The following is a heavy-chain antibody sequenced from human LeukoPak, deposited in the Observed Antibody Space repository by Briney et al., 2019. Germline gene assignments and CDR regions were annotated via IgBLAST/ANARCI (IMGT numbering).Heavy chain of an antibody. CDR2: IHHSGSI. Sequence: SGTLSLTCAVSGVSISSNLWWTWVRQPPGKGLEWIAEIHHSGSINYNPSLKSRVTISVDKAKNQSSLNLNSVTATGTAVYYCARDVRLPRRAFDIWGQGTMVTVSS. CDR3: ARDVRLPRRAFDI. V-gene: IGHV4-4*02. D-gene: IGHD5-18*01. J-gene: IGHJ3*02. CDR1: GVSISSNLW.